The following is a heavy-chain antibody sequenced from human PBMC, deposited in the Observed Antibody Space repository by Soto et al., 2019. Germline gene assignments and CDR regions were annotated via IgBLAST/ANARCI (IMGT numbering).Heavy chain of an antibody. CDR3: ARDPMRRAVAGGVWNKGAFDI. V-gene: IGHV1-3*01. D-gene: IGHD6-19*01. CDR2: INAGNGNT. CDR1: GYTFTRYA. Sequence: ASVKVSCKASGYTFTRYAMHWVRQAPGQRLEWMGWINAGNGNTKYSQKFQGRVTITRDTSASTAYMELSSLRSEDTAVYYCARDPMRRAVAGGVWNKGAFDIWGQGTMVTVSS. J-gene: IGHJ3*02.